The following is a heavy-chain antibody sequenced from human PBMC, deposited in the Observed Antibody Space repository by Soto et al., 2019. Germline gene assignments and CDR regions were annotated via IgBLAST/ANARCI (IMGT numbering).Heavy chain of an antibody. Sequence: PGGSLRLSCAAPGFTFSSDWMHWVRQAPGKGLVWVSRINTDGSDTSYADSVKGRFTISRDNSKNTLYLQMNSLRAEDTAVYYCAKGSYRPHDYWGQGTLVTVSS. CDR1: GFTFSSDW. CDR3: AKGSYRPHDY. J-gene: IGHJ4*02. D-gene: IGHD1-26*01. V-gene: IGHV3-74*01. CDR2: INTDGSDT.